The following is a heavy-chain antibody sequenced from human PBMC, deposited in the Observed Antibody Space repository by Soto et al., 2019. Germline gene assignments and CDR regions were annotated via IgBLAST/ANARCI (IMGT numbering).Heavy chain of an antibody. D-gene: IGHD5-18*01. CDR3: ARGFVATAIPYYYYYYGMDV. V-gene: IGHV1-69*13. CDR1: GGTFSSYA. Sequence: SVKVSCKASGGTFSSYAISWVRQAPGQGLEWMGGIIPIFGTANYAQKFQGRVTITADESTSTAYMELSSLRSEDTAVYYCARGFVATAIPYYYYYYGMDVWGQGTTVTVSS. J-gene: IGHJ6*02. CDR2: IIPIFGTA.